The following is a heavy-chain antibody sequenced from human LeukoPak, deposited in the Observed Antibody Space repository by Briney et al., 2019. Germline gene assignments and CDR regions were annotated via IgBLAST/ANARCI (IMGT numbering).Heavy chain of an antibody. CDR1: GYTFTGYY. CDR3: ARDGGEGYCSGGSCYSTAGAFDI. CDR2: INPHSGGT. D-gene: IGHD2-15*01. J-gene: IGHJ3*02. Sequence: ASVKVSCKASGYTFTGYYMHWVRQAPGQGLEWMGWINPHSGGTNYAQKFQGRVTMTRDTSISTAYMELSRLRSDDTAVYYCARDGGEGYCSGGSCYSTAGAFDIWGQGTMVTVSS. V-gene: IGHV1-2*02.